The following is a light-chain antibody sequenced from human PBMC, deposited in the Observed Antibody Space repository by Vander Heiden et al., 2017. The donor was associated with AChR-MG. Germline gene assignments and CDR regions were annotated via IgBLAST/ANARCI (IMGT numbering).Light chain of an antibody. CDR3: AAWDDSLIV. V-gene: IGLV1-44*01. J-gene: IGLJ1*01. CDR2: SNN. Sequence: HSVLTQPPSASGTPGQRVTISCSGSSSNIGSNTVNWYQQLPGTAPKLLIYSNNQRPSGVPDRFSGSKSGTSASLAISGLQSEDEADYYCAAWDDSLIVFGTGTKVTVL. CDR1: SSNIGSNT.